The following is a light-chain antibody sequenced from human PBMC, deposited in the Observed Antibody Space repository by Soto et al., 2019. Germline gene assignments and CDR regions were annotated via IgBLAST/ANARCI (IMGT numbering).Light chain of an antibody. CDR1: SRAVGGYNY. CDR2: EVS. V-gene: IGLV2-14*01. CDR3: RYYTSRSTRD. J-gene: IGLJ1*01. Sequence: HSDLTPPAPVAGSTGQSITISCTVTSRAVGGYNYVSWYQQHLGKAPKFMMDEVSKRFSWVSNRFPGSRSGNTASLTISRLQPEQEPDYYCRYYTSRSTRDFGTRT.